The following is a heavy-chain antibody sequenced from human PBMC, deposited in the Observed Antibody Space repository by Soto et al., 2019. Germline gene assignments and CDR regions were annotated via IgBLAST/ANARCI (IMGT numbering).Heavy chain of an antibody. CDR2: ISSSGSTI. Sequence: GGSLRLSCAASGFTFSDYYMSWIRQAPGKGLEWVSYISSSGSTIYYADSLKGRFTIASDNAKNSLYLQMNSLRAVDRAVYYCARGPFGDCSGGSCRFGWFDPWGQGTLVTVSS. J-gene: IGHJ5*02. CDR1: GFTFSDYY. V-gene: IGHV3-11*01. CDR3: ARGPFGDCSGGSCRFGWFDP. D-gene: IGHD2-15*01.